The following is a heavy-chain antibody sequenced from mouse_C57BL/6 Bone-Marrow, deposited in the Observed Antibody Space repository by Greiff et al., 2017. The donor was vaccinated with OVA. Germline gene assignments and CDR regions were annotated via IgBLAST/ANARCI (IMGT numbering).Heavy chain of an antibody. CDR1: GFTIKNTS. D-gene: IGHD1-1*01. J-gene: IGHJ4*01. CDR2: IDPANDNT. Sequence: VQLQQSVAELVRPGASVKLSCTASGFTIKNTSMHWVKQRPEQGLEWIGRIDPANDNTKYAPKFQGQATMTADTSSNTAYLQLSSLSSEDTAVYCGARGNFGSSFYAMDDWGQGTSVTVSS. CDR3: ARGNFGSSFYAMDD. V-gene: IGHV14-3*01.